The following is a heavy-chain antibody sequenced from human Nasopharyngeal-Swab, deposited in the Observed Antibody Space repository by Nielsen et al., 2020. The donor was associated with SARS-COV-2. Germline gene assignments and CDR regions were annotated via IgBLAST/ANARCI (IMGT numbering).Heavy chain of an antibody. CDR3: ARAASRLGLGEDDAFEI. V-gene: IGHV4-30-2*01. D-gene: IGHD3-10*01. Sequence: SETLSLTCAVSGGSISSGGYSWSWIRQPPGKGLEWIGYIYHSGSTYYNPSLKSRVTISVDRSKNQFSLKLSSVTAADTAVYYCARAASRLGLGEDDAFEIWGQGTMVTVSS. CDR1: GGSISSGGYS. J-gene: IGHJ3*02. CDR2: IYHSGST.